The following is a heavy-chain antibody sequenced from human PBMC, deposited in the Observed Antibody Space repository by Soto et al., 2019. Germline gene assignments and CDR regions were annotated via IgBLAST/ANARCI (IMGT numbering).Heavy chain of an antibody. CDR2: ISYDGSNK. V-gene: IGHV3-30-3*01. CDR3: AREGTVTPRLGGMDV. Sequence: QVQLVESGGGVVQPGRSLRLSCAASGFTFSSYAMHWVRQAPVKGLEWVAVISYDGSNKYYADSVKGRFTITRDNSKKTLYLQMNSLRAEDTAVYYCAREGTVTPRLGGMDVWGQGTTVTVSS. D-gene: IGHD4-17*01. CDR1: GFTFSSYA. J-gene: IGHJ6*02.